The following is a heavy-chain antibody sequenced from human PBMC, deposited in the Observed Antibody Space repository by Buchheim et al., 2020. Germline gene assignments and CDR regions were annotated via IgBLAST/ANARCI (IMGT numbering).Heavy chain of an antibody. CDR1: GFTFSDHY. Sequence: EVQLVESGGGLVQPGGSLRLSCAASGFTFSDHYMDWVRQTPGKRLEWVGRIRKKANSYTTEYAASVKDRFTILRDDSKKSLCLQMNSLKTEDTAVYYCGRAHSDNWSGAYLDYWGQGTL. CDR2: IRKKANSYTT. CDR3: GRAHSDNWSGAYLDY. V-gene: IGHV3-72*01. J-gene: IGHJ4*02. D-gene: IGHD1-20*01.